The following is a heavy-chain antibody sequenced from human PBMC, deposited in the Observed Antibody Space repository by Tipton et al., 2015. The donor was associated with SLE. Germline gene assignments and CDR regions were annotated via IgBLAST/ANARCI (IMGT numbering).Heavy chain of an antibody. V-gene: IGHV3-23*01. D-gene: IGHD5-24*01. J-gene: IGHJ5*02. CDR3: AKSSEMATMFDWFDL. CDR2: ISPTSGTT. Sequence: SLRLSCAASGFGFRNYAMSWVRQAPGKGLEWVSCISPTSGTTHYADSVKGRFIISRDNSRNTLDLQMNSLSAEDTAIYYCAKSSEMATMFDWFDLWGQGTLVTVSS. CDR1: GFGFRNYA.